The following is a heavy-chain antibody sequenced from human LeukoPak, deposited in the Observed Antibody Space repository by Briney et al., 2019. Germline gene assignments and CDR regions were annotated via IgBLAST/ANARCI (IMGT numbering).Heavy chain of an antibody. CDR3: ARDPGAYSGWYLSYFQH. J-gene: IGHJ1*01. V-gene: IGHV3-21*01. CDR2: ISSSSSYI. Sequence: GGSLRLSCAASGFTFSSYSMNWVRQAPGKGLEWVSSISSSSSYIYYADSVKGRFTISRDNAKNSLYLQMNSLRAEDTAVYYCARDPGAYSGWYLSYFQHWGQGTLVTVSS. D-gene: IGHD6-19*01. CDR1: GFTFSSYS.